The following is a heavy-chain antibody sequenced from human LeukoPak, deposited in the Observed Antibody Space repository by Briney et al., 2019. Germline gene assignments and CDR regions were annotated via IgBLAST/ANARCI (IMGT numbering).Heavy chain of an antibody. CDR1: GFTFSSYG. V-gene: IGHV3-30*18. CDR2: ISYDGSNK. CDR3: AKEVQVERRKDGFDI. D-gene: IGHD1-1*01. J-gene: IGHJ3*02. Sequence: GGSLRLSCAASGFTFSSYGMHWVRQAPGKGLEWVAVISYDGSNKYYADSVKGRFTISRDNSKNTLYLQMNSLRAEDTAVYYCAKEVQVERRKDGFDIWGQGTMVTVSS.